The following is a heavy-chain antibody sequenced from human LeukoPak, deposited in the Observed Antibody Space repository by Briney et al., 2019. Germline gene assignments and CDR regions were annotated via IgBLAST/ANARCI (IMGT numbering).Heavy chain of an antibody. CDR2: IKQDGSEK. V-gene: IGHV3-7*01. J-gene: IGHJ4*02. D-gene: IGHD6-13*01. Sequence: GGSLRLSCAASGFTFSSYWMSWVRQAPGKGLEWVANIKQDGSEKYYVDSVKGRFTISRDNAKNSLYLQMNSLRAEDTAVYYCASSARAPLYSSSPPADYWGQGTLVTVSS. CDR3: ASSARAPLYSSSPPADY. CDR1: GFTFSSYW.